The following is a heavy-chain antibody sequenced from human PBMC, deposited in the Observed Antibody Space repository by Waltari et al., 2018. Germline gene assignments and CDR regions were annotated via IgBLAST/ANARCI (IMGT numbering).Heavy chain of an antibody. V-gene: IGHV3-23*01. CDR1: GFTFSSYA. J-gene: IGHJ6*02. Sequence: EVQLLESGGGLVQPGGSLSLSCAASGFTFSSYAMTWVRQAPGKGLEWVSSISGSGAAIYYADSVKGRFTISRDNSKNTLYLQMISLRAEDTAVYYCAEAGLYVRDYYYDYSMGVWGQGTTVTVSS. CDR2: ISGSGAAI. D-gene: IGHD3-16*01. CDR3: AEAGLYVRDYYYDYSMGV.